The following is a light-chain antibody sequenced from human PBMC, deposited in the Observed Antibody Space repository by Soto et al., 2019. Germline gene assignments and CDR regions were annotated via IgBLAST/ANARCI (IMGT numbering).Light chain of an antibody. CDR1: QSLLYSNGYNY. CDR3: MQALQTPIT. Sequence: DIVMTQSPLSLPVTPGEPASISCRSSQSLLYSNGYNYLDWYLQKPGQSPQLLIYLGSNRASGVPDRLSGSGSGTDFTLKISRVEAEDVGVYYCMQALQTPITFGQGTRLEIK. V-gene: IGKV2-28*01. CDR2: LGS. J-gene: IGKJ5*01.